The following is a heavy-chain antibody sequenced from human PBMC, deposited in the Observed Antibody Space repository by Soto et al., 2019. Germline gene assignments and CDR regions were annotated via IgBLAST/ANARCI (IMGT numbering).Heavy chain of an antibody. V-gene: IGHV3-48*02. Sequence: GGSLRLSCAASGFTFSSYSMNWVRQAPGKGLEWVSYISSSSSTIYYADSVKGRFTISRDNAKNSLYLQMNSLRDEDTAVYYCAREPTPSTYFVVVPAAGVYFDYWGQGTLVTVSS. CDR2: ISSSSSTI. D-gene: IGHD2-2*01. CDR3: AREPTPSTYFVVVPAAGVYFDY. CDR1: GFTFSSYS. J-gene: IGHJ4*02.